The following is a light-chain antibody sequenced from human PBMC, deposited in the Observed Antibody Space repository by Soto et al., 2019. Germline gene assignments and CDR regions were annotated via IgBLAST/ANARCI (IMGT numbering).Light chain of an antibody. CDR3: QQRSTWPRLT. CDR1: QSVSSY. J-gene: IGKJ4*01. Sequence: IVLTQSPATLSLSPGERATLSCRASQSVSSYLAWYQQKAGQAPRLLIYGAFNRATGVPARFSGSGSGTDFTLTIGSLEPEDFAVYYCQQRSTWPRLTFGGGTKLEI. V-gene: IGKV3-11*01. CDR2: GAF.